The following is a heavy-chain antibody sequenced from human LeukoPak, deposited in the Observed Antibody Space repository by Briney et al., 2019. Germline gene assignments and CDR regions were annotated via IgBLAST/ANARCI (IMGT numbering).Heavy chain of an antibody. Sequence: SETLSLTCSVSGYSISSGYYWGWIRQPPGKGLEWIGSIYHSGSTYYNPSLKSRVTISVDTSKNQFSLKLSSVTAADTAVYYCARGGYCSGGSCRGRRWFDPWGQGTLVTV. CDR2: IYHSGST. V-gene: IGHV4-38-2*02. CDR3: ARGGYCSGGSCRGRRWFDP. J-gene: IGHJ5*02. CDR1: GYSISSGYY. D-gene: IGHD2-15*01.